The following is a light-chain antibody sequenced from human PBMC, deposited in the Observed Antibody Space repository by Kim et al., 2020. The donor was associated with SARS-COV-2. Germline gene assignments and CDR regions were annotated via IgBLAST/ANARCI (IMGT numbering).Light chain of an antibody. CDR1: RWLTSSY. Sequence: WSPGERATPPGRASRWLTSSYLAWTKKKPGQAPGLLILGPSGRAPGIPDRFSGGGSGKDFTLTIGRLGPEDLAVYYCRQYGSSLTFGGGTKVEIK. CDR3: RQYGSSLT. CDR2: GPS. J-gene: IGKJ4*01. V-gene: IGKV3-20*01.